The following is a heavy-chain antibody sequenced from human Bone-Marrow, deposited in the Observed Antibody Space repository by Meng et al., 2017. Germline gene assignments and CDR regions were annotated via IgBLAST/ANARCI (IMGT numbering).Heavy chain of an antibody. CDR3: AGTLWFGEYGWFDP. CDR2: ISSSSSYI. D-gene: IGHD3-10*01. Sequence: GESLKISCAASGFTFSSYSMNWVRQAPGKGLEWVSSISSSSSYIYYADSVKGRFTISRDNAKNSLYLQMNSLRAEDTAVYYCAGTLWFGEYGWFDPWGQGTLVTVSS. CDR1: GFTFSSYS. J-gene: IGHJ5*02. V-gene: IGHV3-21*01.